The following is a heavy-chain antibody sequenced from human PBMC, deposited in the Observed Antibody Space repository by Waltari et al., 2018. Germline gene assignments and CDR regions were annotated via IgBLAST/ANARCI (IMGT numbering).Heavy chain of an antibody. CDR3: ATDRGPNTFDH. CDR2: KKGDGSET. CDR1: GFTFSAFW. Sequence: EVQLVESGGGLVQPGRSLRLSCATSGFTFSAFWMPWFRQAPGKGLEWVANKKGDGSETYYADSVKGRFTISRDNAKNSVYLQMNSLRVEDTAVYYCATDRGPNTFDHWGQGTLVTVSS. V-gene: IGHV3-7*01. J-gene: IGHJ4*02.